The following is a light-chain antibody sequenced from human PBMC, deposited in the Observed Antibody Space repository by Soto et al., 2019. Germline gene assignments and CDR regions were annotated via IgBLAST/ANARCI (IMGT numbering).Light chain of an antibody. CDR2: GAS. V-gene: IGKV1-5*01. J-gene: IGKJ1*01. CDR3: QHYNSYSEA. Sequence: IQMTQSPSSLSASLGDRVTITCRASQTISNYLNWYQQKPGKAPKLLIYGASSLPSGVPSRFSGSGSGTEFTLTISSLQPDDFATYYCQHYNSYSEAFGQGTKVDIK. CDR1: QTISNY.